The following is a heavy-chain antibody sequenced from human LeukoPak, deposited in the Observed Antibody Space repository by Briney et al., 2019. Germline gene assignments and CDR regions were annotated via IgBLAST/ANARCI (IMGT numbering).Heavy chain of an antibody. J-gene: IGHJ4*02. V-gene: IGHV3-21*04. CDR2: ISSSSSYI. Sequence: GGSLRLSCAASGFTFSSYSMNWVRQAPGKGLEWVSSISSSSSYIYYADSVKGRFTISRDNSKNTLYLQMNSLRAEDTAVYYCAKAPCSSTSCYFDYWGQGTLVTVSS. CDR3: AKAPCSSTSCYFDY. CDR1: GFTFSSYS. D-gene: IGHD2-2*01.